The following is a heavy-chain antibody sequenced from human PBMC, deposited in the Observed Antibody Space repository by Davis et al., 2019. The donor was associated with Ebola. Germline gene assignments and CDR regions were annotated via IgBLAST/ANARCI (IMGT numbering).Heavy chain of an antibody. V-gene: IGHV1-69*13. CDR2: IIPIFGTA. Sequence: AASVKVSCKASGGTFSSYAISWVRQAPGQGLEWMGGIIPIFGTANYAQKFQGRVTITADESTSTAYMELSSLRSEDTAVYYCARGYYDSSGYYHPNYYYYGMDVWGQGTTVTVS. J-gene: IGHJ6*02. D-gene: IGHD3-22*01. CDR3: ARGYYDSSGYYHPNYYYYGMDV. CDR1: GGTFSSYA.